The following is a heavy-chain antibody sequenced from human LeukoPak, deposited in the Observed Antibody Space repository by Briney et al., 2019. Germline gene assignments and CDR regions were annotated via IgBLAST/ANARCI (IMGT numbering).Heavy chain of an antibody. J-gene: IGHJ4*02. V-gene: IGHV4-4*02. D-gene: IGHD1-26*01. Sequence: SGTLSLTCAVSGGSISSSNWWSWVRQPPGKGLEWIGEINHSGSTNYNPSLKSRVTISVDTSKNQFSLKLSSVTAADTAVYYCARRVFRVGATIKKYFDYWGQGTLVTVSS. CDR1: GGSISSSNW. CDR2: INHSGST. CDR3: ARRVFRVGATIKKYFDY.